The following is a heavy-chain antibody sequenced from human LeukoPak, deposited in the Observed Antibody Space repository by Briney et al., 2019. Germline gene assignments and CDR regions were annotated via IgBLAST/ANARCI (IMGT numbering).Heavy chain of an antibody. CDR1: GGSISSYY. V-gene: IGHV4-59*08. CDR2: IYYSGST. J-gene: IGHJ4*02. D-gene: IGHD5-24*01. Sequence: SETLSLTCTVSGGSISSYYWSWIRQPPGKGLEWIGYIYYSGSTNYNPSLKSRVTISVDTSKNQFSLKLSSVTAADTAVYYCARGGDGYSDFDYWGQGTLVTVSS. CDR3: ARGGDGYSDFDY.